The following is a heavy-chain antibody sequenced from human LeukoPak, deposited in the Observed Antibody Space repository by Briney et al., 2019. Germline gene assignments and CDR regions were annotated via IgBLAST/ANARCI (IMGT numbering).Heavy chain of an antibody. CDR3: ARDSSGWGGNNWFDP. V-gene: IGHV3-30*09. J-gene: IGHJ5*02. CDR2: ISYDGSNK. CDR1: GFTFCVYT. D-gene: IGHD6-19*01. Sequence: PGVSLRLSCAASGFTFCVYTMHWVRQAPAKGLEWVAFISYDGSNKYYADSVKGRFAISRDNSKNTSYLEMNSLRDEDTAVYYCARDSSGWGGNNWFDPWGQGTLVTVSS.